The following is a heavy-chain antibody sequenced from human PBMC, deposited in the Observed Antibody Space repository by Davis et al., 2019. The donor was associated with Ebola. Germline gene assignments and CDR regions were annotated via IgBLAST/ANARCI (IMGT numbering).Heavy chain of an antibody. V-gene: IGHV3-30*18. J-gene: IGHJ4*02. CDR1: GFTSSSYG. CDR2: ISYDGSNK. Sequence: PGGSLRLSCPPSGFTSSSYGMHWVRQAPGKGLEWVAVISYDGSNKYYADSVKGRFTISRDNSKNTLYLQMNSLRAEDTAVYYCAKASRQWQQFDYWGQGTLVTVSS. D-gene: IGHD6-19*01. CDR3: AKASRQWQQFDY.